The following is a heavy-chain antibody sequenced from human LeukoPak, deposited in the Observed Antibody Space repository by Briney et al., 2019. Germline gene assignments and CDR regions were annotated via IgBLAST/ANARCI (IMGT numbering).Heavy chain of an antibody. V-gene: IGHV1-69*13. CDR3: ARDGKQLVGGVVQGHFDY. J-gene: IGHJ4*02. D-gene: IGHD6-6*01. Sequence: SVKVSCKASGGTFSSYAISWVRQAPGQGLEWMGGIIPIFGTANYAQKFQGRVTITADESTSTAYMELSSLRSEDTAVYYCARDGKQLVGGVVQGHFDYWGQGTLVTVSS. CDR2: IIPIFGTA. CDR1: GGTFSSYA.